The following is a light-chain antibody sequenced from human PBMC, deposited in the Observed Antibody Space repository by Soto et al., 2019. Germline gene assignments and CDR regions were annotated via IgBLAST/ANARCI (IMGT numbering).Light chain of an antibody. CDR2: LGS. V-gene: IGKV2-28*01. J-gene: IGKJ3*01. CDR1: QSLLHSNGYNY. CDR3: MQALQTPPT. Sequence: DIVMTQSPLSLPVTPGEPASISCRASQSLLHSNGYNYLDWYLQKPGQSPLLLIYLGSSRASGVPDRFSGSGSGTDFTLRISRVEAEDVGAYYCMQALQTPPTFGPGTKVDI.